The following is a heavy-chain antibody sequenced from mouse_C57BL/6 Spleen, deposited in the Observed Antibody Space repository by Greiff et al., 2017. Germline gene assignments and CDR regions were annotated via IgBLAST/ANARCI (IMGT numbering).Heavy chain of an antibody. J-gene: IGHJ1*03. V-gene: IGHV1-50*01. D-gene: IGHD2-10*01. CDR2: IDPSDSYT. CDR3: ARPTTVRYFDV. CDR1: GYTFTSYW. Sequence: VKQSCKASGYTFTSYWMQWVKQRPGQGLEWIGEIDPSDSYTNYNQKFKGKATLTVDTSSSTAYMQLSSLTSEDSAVYYCARPTTVRYFDVWGTGTTVTVSS.